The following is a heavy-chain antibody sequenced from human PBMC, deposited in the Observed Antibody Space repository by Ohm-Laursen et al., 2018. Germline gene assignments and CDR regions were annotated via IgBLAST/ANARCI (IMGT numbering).Heavy chain of an antibody. CDR3: AKVASVRSYVTTFDY. CDR2: ISYDGSNK. D-gene: IGHD1-1*01. CDR1: GFTFSSYG. V-gene: IGHV3-30*18. J-gene: IGHJ4*02. Sequence: SLRLSCAASGFTFSSYGMHWVRQAPGKGLEWVAVISYDGSNKYYADSVKGRFTISRDNSKNTLYLQMNSLRPEDTALYYCAKVASVRSYVTTFDYWGQGTLVTVSS.